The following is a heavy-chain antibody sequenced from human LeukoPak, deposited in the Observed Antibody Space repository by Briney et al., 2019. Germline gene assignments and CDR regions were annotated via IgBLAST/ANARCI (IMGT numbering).Heavy chain of an antibody. CDR1: GGSIGSYY. J-gene: IGHJ5*02. V-gene: IGHV4-4*07. Sequence: SETLSLTCTVSGGSIGSYYWSRIRQPAGKGLEWIGRIYTSGSTNYNPSLKSRVTMSVDTSKNQFSLKLSSVTAADTAVYYCARDPAPDYDFWSGYGNWFDPWGQGTLVTVSS. CDR3: ARDPAPDYDFWSGYGNWFDP. CDR2: IYTSGST. D-gene: IGHD3-3*01.